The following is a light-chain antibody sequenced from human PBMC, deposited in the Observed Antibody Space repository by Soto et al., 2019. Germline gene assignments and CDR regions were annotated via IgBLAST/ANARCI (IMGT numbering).Light chain of an antibody. V-gene: IGLV2-14*01. Sequence: QSALTQPASVSGSPGQSITISCTGTSSDIGGYVSWYQQYPGKAPKIMIYDLTNRPSGVSNRFSGSKSGDTASLTISGLQAEDEADYYCRSPTSSYTVNFGTGTKVTVL. CDR3: RSPTSSYTVN. J-gene: IGLJ1*01. CDR2: DLT. CDR1: SSDIGGY.